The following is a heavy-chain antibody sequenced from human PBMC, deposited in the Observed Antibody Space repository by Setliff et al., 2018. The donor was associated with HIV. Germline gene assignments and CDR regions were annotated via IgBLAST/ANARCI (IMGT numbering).Heavy chain of an antibody. D-gene: IGHD3-16*02. V-gene: IGHV5-51*01. CDR3: AVDYDYVWGSYRYTGIY. CDR2: IYPGDSDT. CDR1: GYSFTSYW. J-gene: IGHJ4*02. Sequence: GESLKISCKGSGYSFTSYWIGWVRQMPGKGLEWMGIIYPGDSDTRYSPSFQGQVTISADKSISTAYLQWSSLKASDTAIYYCAVDYDYVWGSYRYTGIYWGQGTLVTVSS.